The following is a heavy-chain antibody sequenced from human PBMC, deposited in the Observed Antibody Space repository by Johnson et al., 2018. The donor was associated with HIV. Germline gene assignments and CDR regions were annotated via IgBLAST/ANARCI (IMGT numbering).Heavy chain of an antibody. V-gene: IGHV3-30-3*01. Sequence: QVQLVESGGGVAQPGTSLRLSCADSGFTLSSSVMHWVRRAPGKGLEWVAAISIDGVSKYYADSVKGRFTISRDNSDNTLYLQMNSLRDEDMAMYYCARGYHRSGYCDVFDIWGQGTMVTVSS. CDR2: ISIDGVSK. CDR3: ARGYHRSGYCDVFDI. J-gene: IGHJ3*02. D-gene: IGHD6-19*01. CDR1: GFTLSSSV.